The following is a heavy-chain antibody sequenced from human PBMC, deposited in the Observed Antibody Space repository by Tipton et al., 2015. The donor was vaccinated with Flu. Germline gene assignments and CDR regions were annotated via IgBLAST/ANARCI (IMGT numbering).Heavy chain of an antibody. V-gene: IGHV4-38-2*02. CDR3: ARARSMWELLFMDY. J-gene: IGHJ4*02. Sequence: TLSLTCTVSGYSISSGYYWGWIRQPPGKGLEWIGSIYHSGSTYYNPSLKSRVTISVETSKNQFSLKLSSVTAADTAVYYCARARSMWELLFMDYWVQGTLVTVSS. CDR2: IYHSGST. CDR1: GYSISSGYY. D-gene: IGHD1-26*01.